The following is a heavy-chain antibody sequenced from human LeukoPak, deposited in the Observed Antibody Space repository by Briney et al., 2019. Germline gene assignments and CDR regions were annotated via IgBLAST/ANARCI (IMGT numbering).Heavy chain of an antibody. V-gene: IGHV3-23*01. D-gene: IGHD2-2*01. J-gene: IGHJ4*02. CDR3: AKYTYCSSTSCPERGDYYFDY. CDR2: ISGSGGST. Sequence: GGSLRLSCAASGFTFSSYAMSWVRQAPGKGLEWVSAISGSGGSTYYADSVKGRFTISRDNSKNTLYLQMNSLRAEDTAVYYCAKYTYCSSTSCPERGDYYFDYWGQGTLVTVSS. CDR1: GFTFSSYA.